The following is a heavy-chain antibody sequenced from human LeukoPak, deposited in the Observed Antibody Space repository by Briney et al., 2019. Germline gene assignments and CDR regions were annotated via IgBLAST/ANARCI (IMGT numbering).Heavy chain of an antibody. Sequence: PGRSLRLSCAASGFTFSSYAMHWVRQAPGKGLEWVAVISYDGSNKYYADSVKGRFTISRDNSKNTLYLQMNSLRAEDTAVYYCAREVRGSGSYYKDYWSQGTLVTVSS. J-gene: IGHJ4*02. CDR2: ISYDGSNK. D-gene: IGHD3-10*01. CDR3: AREVRGSGSYYKDY. V-gene: IGHV3-30-3*01. CDR1: GFTFSSYA.